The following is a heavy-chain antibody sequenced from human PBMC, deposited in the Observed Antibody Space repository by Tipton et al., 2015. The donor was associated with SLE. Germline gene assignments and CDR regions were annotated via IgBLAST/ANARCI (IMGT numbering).Heavy chain of an antibody. Sequence: SLRLSCAASGFTFSSYAMSWVRQAPGKGLEWVSAISGRGGSTYYADSVKGRFTISRDNSKNTLCLQMNSLRAEDTAVYYCAKSGDFWSGYKYGMDVWGQGTTVTVSS. V-gene: IGHV3-23*01. J-gene: IGHJ6*02. CDR2: ISGRGGST. CDR1: GFTFSSYA. CDR3: AKSGDFWSGYKYGMDV. D-gene: IGHD3-3*01.